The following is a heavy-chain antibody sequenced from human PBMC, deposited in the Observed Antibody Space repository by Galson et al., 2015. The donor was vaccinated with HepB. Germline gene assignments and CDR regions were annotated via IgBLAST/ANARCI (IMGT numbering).Heavy chain of an antibody. CDR2: ISGGSSYI. CDR1: EFTFSHYS. CDR3: ASQNPDGYSSGWGHFDY. J-gene: IGHJ4*02. Sequence: SLRLSCATSEFTFSHYSMNWVRQAPGKGLEWVSSISGGSSYIYYADSVKGRFTISRDNAKNSLYLQMNSLRAEDTAVYYCASQNPDGYSSGWGHFDYWGQGILVTVSS. D-gene: IGHD6-19*01. V-gene: IGHV3-21*01.